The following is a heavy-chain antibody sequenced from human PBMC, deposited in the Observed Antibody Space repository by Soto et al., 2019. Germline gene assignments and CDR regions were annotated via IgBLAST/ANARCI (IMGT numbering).Heavy chain of an antibody. Sequence: SETLSLTCTVSGGSISSYYWSWIRQPPGKGLEWIGYIYYSGSTNYNPSLKSRVTISVDTSKNQFSLKLSSVTAADTAVYYCARIDILTGDNDYWGQGTLVTXSS. CDR3: ARIDILTGDNDY. CDR2: IYYSGST. J-gene: IGHJ4*02. V-gene: IGHV4-59*08. D-gene: IGHD3-9*01. CDR1: GGSISSYY.